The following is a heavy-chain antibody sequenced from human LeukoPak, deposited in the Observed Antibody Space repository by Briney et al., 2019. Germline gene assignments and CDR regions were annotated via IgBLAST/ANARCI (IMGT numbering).Heavy chain of an antibody. CDR2: IYYSGST. CDR1: GGSISSYY. CDR3: ARDPGSNYDILTGQDAFDI. D-gene: IGHD3-9*01. Sequence: SETLSLTCTVSGGSISSYYWSWIRQPPGKGLEWIGYIYYSGSTNYNPSLKSRVTISVDTSKNQFSLKLSSVTAADTAVYYCARDPGSNYDILTGQDAFDIWGQGTMVTVSS. J-gene: IGHJ3*02. V-gene: IGHV4-59*01.